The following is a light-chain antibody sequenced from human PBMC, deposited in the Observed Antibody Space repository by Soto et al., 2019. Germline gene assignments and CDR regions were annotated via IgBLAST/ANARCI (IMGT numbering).Light chain of an antibody. CDR1: SSDVGGYNY. J-gene: IGLJ2*01. CDR3: CSYAGSYILI. CDR2: DVS. Sequence: QSALTQPRTVSASPGQSVTISCTGTSSDVGGYNYVSWYQQHPGKVPKLMIFDVSKRPSGVPDRFSGSKSGNTASLTISGLQAEDEADYHCCSYAGSYILIFGGGTKLTVL. V-gene: IGLV2-11*01.